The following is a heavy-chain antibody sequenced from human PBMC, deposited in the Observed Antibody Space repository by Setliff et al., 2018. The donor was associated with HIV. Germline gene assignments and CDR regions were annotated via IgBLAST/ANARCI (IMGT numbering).Heavy chain of an antibody. CDR2: MDEHGNKK. D-gene: IGHD6-19*01. CDR1: GFTFSDFW. V-gene: IGHV3-7*03. Sequence: GGSLRLSCAASGFTFSDFWMSWARQAPGKGLEWVANMDEHGNKKYYADSVKGRFTISRDNAKNSLYLQMNSLRAEDTALYYCAKDWGGGWYYFDYWGQGTLVTVSS. J-gene: IGHJ4*02. CDR3: AKDWGGGWYYFDY.